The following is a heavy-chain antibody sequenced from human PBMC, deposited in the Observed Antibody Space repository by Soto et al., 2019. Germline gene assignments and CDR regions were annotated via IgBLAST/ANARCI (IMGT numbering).Heavy chain of an antibody. V-gene: IGHV4-39*01. CDR3: ARTGYGSGRTWFDP. Sequence: QLQLQESGPGLVKPSETLSLTCTISGDSISNSNYYWGWIRQPPGKGLEWIGSIYYSGSTYYKPSLKSRVTISVDTSRNQFSLKLRSVTAGDTAVYHCARTGYGSGRTWFDPWGQGTLVTVSS. J-gene: IGHJ5*02. CDR2: IYYSGST. D-gene: IGHD3-10*01. CDR1: GDSISNSNYY.